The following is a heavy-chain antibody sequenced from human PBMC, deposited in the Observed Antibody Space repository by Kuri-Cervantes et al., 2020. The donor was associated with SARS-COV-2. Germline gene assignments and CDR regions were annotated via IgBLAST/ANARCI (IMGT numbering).Heavy chain of an antibody. CDR1: GFTFSSYG. J-gene: IGHJ4*02. Sequence: GESLKFSCAAAGFTFSSYGMHWVRQAPGKGLEWVAFIRYDGSNKYYADSVKGRFTISRDNSKNTPYLQMNSLRAEDTAVYYCAKDSSYGDMYYFDYWGQGTLVTVSS. CDR2: IRYDGSNK. V-gene: IGHV3-30*02. CDR3: AKDSSYGDMYYFDY. D-gene: IGHD4-17*01.